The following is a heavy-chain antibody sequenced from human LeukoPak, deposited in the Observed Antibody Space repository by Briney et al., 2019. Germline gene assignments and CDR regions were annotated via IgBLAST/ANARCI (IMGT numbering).Heavy chain of an antibody. CDR1: GGTFSSYA. D-gene: IGHD3-22*01. Sequence: GASVKVSRKASGGTFSSYAISWVRQAPGQGLEWMGRIIPILGIANYAQKFQGRVTITADKSTSTAYMELSSLRSEDTAVYYCASGRRYYDSSGYYYSPGAYWGQGTLVTVSS. CDR3: ASGRRYYDSSGYYYSPGAY. CDR2: IIPILGIA. J-gene: IGHJ4*02. V-gene: IGHV1-69*04.